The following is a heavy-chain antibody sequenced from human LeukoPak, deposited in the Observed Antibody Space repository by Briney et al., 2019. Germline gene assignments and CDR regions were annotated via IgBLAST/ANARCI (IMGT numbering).Heavy chain of an antibody. V-gene: IGHV4-59*08. CDR2: IYYSGST. J-gene: IGHJ3*02. CDR1: GGSISSYY. CDR3: ARRRKVPARRAGDAFDI. Sequence: PSETLSLTCTVSGGSISSYYWSWIRQPPGKGLEWIGYIYYSGSTNYSPSLKSRVTISVDTSKNQFSLKLSSVTAADTAIYYCARRRKVPARRAGDAFDIWGQGTMVTVSS. D-gene: IGHD4/OR15-4a*01.